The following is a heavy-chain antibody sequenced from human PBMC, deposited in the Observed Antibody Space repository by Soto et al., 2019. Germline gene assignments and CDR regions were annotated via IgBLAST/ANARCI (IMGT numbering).Heavy chain of an antibody. CDR3: AKEDSISLVMDA. J-gene: IGHJ6*02. CDR1: GFTFSSYA. Sequence: EVQLLESGGGLVQPGGSLRLSCAASGFTFSSYAMSWVRQAPGKGLQWVSSISGSGRNTYYTDSVKGRFAISRDSSKNTLYLQMSSLRAEDTAVYYCAKEDSISLVMDASGQGPTVAVSS. CDR2: ISGSGRNT. D-gene: IGHD6-6*01. V-gene: IGHV3-23*01.